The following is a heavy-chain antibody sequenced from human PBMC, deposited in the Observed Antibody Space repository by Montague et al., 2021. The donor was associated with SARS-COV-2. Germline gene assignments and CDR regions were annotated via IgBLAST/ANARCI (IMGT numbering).Heavy chain of an antibody. Sequence: SLRLSCAASGFTFSSYATSWVRQAPGKGLEWVSVIYSGGSSTYYADSVKGRFTISRDNSKNTLYLQMNSPRAEDTAVYYCAKQYSSRWYPQYFQHWGQGTLVTVSS. V-gene: IGHV3-23*03. D-gene: IGHD6-13*01. CDR1: GFTFSSYA. CDR2: IYSGGSST. J-gene: IGHJ1*01. CDR3: AKQYSSRWYPQYFQH.